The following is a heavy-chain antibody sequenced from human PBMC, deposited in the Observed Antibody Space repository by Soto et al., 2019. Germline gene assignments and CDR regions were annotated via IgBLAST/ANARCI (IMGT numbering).Heavy chain of an antibody. CDR2: ISYDGSNK. V-gene: IGHV3-30*18. J-gene: IGHJ6*02. D-gene: IGHD6-6*01. CDR3: AKSIAARRFYYYYYGMDV. CDR1: GFTFSSYG. Sequence: PGGSLRLSCAASGFTFSSYGMHWVRQAPGKGLEWVAVISYDGSNKYYADSVKGRFTISRDNSKNTLYLQMNSLRAEDTAVYYCAKSIAARRFYYYYYGMDVWGQGTTVTVSS.